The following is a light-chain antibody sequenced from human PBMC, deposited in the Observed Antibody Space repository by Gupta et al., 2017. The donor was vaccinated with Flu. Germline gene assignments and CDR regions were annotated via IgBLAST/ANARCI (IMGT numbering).Light chain of an antibody. Sequence: EIVMTQSPSTLSVSPGERVTHSCGASQSISNYLAWYQQKAGQAPRLLIYDASTRATGIPARFSGTGSGTEFPLTISSLQSEDFAVYYCQHYNNWPPSFGGGTKVEI. CDR1: QSISNY. CDR2: DAS. J-gene: IGKJ4*01. CDR3: QHYNNWPPS. V-gene: IGKV3-15*01.